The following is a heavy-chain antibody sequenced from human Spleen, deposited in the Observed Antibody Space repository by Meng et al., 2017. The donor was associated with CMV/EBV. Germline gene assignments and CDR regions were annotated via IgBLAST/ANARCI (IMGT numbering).Heavy chain of an antibody. CDR3: ARDFPRYDAFDI. V-gene: IGHV3-30*04. CDR1: GFTFSSYA. CDR2: ISYDGSNK. J-gene: IGHJ3*02. D-gene: IGHD5-18*01. Sequence: GGSLRLSCAASGFTFSSYAMHWVRQAPGKGLEWVAVISYDGSNKYYADSVKGRFTISRDNSKNTLYLQMNSLRAEDTAVYYYARDFPRYDAFDIWGQGTMVTVSS.